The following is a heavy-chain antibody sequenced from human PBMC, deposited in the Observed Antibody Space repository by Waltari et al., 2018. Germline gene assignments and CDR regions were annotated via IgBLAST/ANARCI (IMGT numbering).Heavy chain of an antibody. J-gene: IGHJ4*02. CDR3: ARELRAVAGYYFDY. CDR1: GGSISSYY. Sequence: QVQLQESGPGLVKPSEPLSLTCTVSGGSISSYYCSWIRQPPGKGLEWFGYIYTSGSTNYNPSLKSRVTISVDTSKNQFSLKLSSVTAADTAVYYCARELRAVAGYYFDYWGQGTLVTVSS. CDR2: IYTSGST. D-gene: IGHD6-19*01. V-gene: IGHV4-4*09.